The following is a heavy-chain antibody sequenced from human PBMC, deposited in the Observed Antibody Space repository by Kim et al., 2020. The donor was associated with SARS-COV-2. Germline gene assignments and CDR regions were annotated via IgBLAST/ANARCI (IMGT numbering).Heavy chain of an antibody. CDR2: IFGNGHGS. CDR3: ARNLILTSVTFLWYFDL. V-gene: IGHV3-23*01. Sequence: GGSLRLSCAASRFTFSSSAMPWVRQAPGKGLEWVASIFGNGHGSYYADSVKGRFTISRDNSKNTLYLQMDNLRADDAGVYYCARNLILTSVTFLWYFDLWGRGT. CDR1: RFTFSSSA. J-gene: IGHJ2*01. D-gene: IGHD3-10*01.